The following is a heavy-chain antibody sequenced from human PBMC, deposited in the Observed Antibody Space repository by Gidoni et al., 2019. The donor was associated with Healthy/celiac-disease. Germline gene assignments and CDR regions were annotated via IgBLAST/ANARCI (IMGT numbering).Heavy chain of an antibody. CDR2: INHSGST. D-gene: IGHD3-10*01. V-gene: IGHV4-34*01. J-gene: IGHJ4*02. Sequence: KGLEWIGEINHSGSTNYNPSLKSRVTISVDTSKNQFSLKLSSVTAADTAVYYCASKPKWGSGSYFDYWGQGTLVTVSS. CDR3: ASKPKWGSGSYFDY.